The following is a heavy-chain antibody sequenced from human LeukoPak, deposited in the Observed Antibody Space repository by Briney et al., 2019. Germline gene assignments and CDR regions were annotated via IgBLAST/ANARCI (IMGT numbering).Heavy chain of an antibody. J-gene: IGHJ4*02. CDR3: ARTYYYGSGSYSPIDY. D-gene: IGHD3-10*01. CDR2: INPKSGGT. Sequence: ASVKVSCKASGYTFTGYYMHWVRQAPGQGLEWMGWINPKSGGTNYAQKFQGRVTMTRDTSISTAYMELSRLKSDDTTVYYCARTYYYGSGSYSPIDYWGQGTLVTVSS. CDR1: GYTFTGYY. V-gene: IGHV1-2*02.